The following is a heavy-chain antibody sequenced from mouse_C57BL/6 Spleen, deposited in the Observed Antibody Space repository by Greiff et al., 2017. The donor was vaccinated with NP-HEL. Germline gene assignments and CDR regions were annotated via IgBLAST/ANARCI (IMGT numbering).Heavy chain of an antibody. D-gene: IGHD1-1*01. CDR1: GYTFTSYW. V-gene: IGHV1-64*01. J-gene: IGHJ2*01. CDR2: IHPNSGST. Sequence: QVQLQQPGAELVKPGASVKLSCKASGYTFTSYWMHWVKQRPGQGLEWIGMIHPNSGSTNYNEKFKSKATLTVDKSSSTAYMQLSSLTSEDSAVYYVSRSITSVPYYFHYWGQGTTLTVSS. CDR3: SRSITSVPYYFHY.